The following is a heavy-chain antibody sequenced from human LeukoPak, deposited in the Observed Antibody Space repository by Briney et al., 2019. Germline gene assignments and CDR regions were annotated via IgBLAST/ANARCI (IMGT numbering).Heavy chain of an antibody. Sequence: GGSLRLSCEASGFTFTSYWMGWVRQAPGKGLEWVANIMKDGGHKNYVDSVKGRFTISRDKSKNTLYLQMNSLRAEDTAVYYCAKVHLVYSTYWGVFDYWGQGTLVTVSS. J-gene: IGHJ4*02. CDR2: IMKDGGHK. CDR1: GFTFTSYW. CDR3: AKVHLVYSTYWGVFDY. V-gene: IGHV3-7*01. D-gene: IGHD6-13*01.